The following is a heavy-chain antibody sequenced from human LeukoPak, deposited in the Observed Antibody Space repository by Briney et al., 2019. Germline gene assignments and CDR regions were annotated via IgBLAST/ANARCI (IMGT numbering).Heavy chain of an antibody. CDR3: ARDSGSYSYDD. V-gene: IGHV3-53*05. J-gene: IGHJ4*02. Sequence: PGGSLRLSCAASGFTVSSYYMSWVRQAPGKGLEWVSDIYSGGSTYYADSVKGRFTISRENSKNTLYLQMNSLRAEDAAVYYCARDSGSYSYDDWGQGTLVTVSS. CDR1: GFTVSSYY. CDR2: IYSGGST. D-gene: IGHD1-26*01.